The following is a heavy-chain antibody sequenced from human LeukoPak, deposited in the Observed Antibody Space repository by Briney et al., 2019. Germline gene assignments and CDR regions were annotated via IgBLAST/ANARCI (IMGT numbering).Heavy chain of an antibody. CDR1: GFTFSSYG. CDR2: IRYDGSNK. J-gene: IGHJ4*02. CDR3: AKEDGLGDYYFDY. Sequence: GGSLRLSCAASGFTFSSYGMHWVRQAPGKGLEWVAFIRYDGSNKYYTDSVKGRFTISRDNSKNTLYLQMNSLRAEDTAVYYCAKEDGLGDYYFDYWGQGTLVTVSS. V-gene: IGHV3-30*02. D-gene: IGHD3-16*01.